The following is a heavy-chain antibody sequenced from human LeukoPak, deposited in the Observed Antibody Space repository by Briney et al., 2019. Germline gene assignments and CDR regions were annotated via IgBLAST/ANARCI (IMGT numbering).Heavy chain of an antibody. CDR3: ARGGGLEVAEYYFDH. J-gene: IGHJ4*02. CDR1: GFTVSSNY. CDR2: IYHTGSS. D-gene: IGHD6-19*01. Sequence: NPGGSLRLSCAASGFTVSSNYMSWVRQPPGKGPEWIGEIYHTGSSVYNPSLKSRVTILIDKSKNQLSLKLSSVTAADTAVYYCARGGGLEVAEYYFDHWGQGTLVTVSS. V-gene: IGHV4-4*02.